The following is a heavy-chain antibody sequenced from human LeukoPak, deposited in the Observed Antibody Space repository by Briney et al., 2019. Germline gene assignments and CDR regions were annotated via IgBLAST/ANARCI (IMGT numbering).Heavy chain of an antibody. V-gene: IGHV3-30*18. CDR1: GFTFSSYG. J-gene: IGHJ5*02. CDR3: AKDLYGSGWYNYFDP. CDR2: TSRDGSAE. D-gene: IGHD6-19*01. Sequence: GGSLRLSCAASGFTFSSYGMHWVRQAPGKGLEWVAMTSRDGSAEYYADSVKGRFTISRDNSKNTLYLQMNSLRPEDTAVYHCAKDLYGSGWYNYFDPWGQGALVTVSS.